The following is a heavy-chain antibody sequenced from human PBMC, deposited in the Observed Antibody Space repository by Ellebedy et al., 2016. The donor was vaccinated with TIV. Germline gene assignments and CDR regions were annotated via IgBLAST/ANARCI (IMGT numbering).Heavy chain of an antibody. J-gene: IGHJ4*02. CDR1: GFTFSSYS. CDR3: ARQNPAYSSGQVSPIDH. Sequence: GESLKISCAASGFTFSSYSMGWVRQAPGKGLEWVSSVDSTSTYIYYADSLRGRLTISRDNAKDSLYLQMNSLRAEDMALNYCARQNPAYSSGQVSPIDHWGQGALVTVSS. CDR2: VDSTSTYI. D-gene: IGHD6-19*01. V-gene: IGHV3-21*01.